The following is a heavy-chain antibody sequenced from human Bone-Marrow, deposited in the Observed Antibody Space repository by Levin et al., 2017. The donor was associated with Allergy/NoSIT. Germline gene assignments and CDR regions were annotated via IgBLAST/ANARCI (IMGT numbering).Heavy chain of an antibody. CDR1: GGSFSGYY. CDR3: ARGRCGSGWYEGCILALHYYYYGMDV. D-gene: IGHD6-19*01. Sequence: SETLSLTCAVYGGSFSGYYWSWIRQPPGKGLEWIGEINHSGSTNYNPSLKSRVTISVDTSKNQFSLKLSSVTAADTAVYYCARGRCGSGWYEGCILALHYYYYGMDVWGQGTTVTVSS. J-gene: IGHJ6*02. CDR2: INHSGST. V-gene: IGHV4-34*01.